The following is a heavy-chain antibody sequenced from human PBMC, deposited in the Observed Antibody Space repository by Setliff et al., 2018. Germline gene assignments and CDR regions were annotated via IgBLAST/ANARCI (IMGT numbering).Heavy chain of an antibody. Sequence: QPGGSLRLSCAASGFTFSSHGMHWVRQAPGKGLEWVAVIWYDGSNKYYADSVKGRFTISRDNSKNTLYLQMNSLRAEDTAVYYCASLKETNIAMTWGQGTMVTVSS. V-gene: IGHV3-33*01. J-gene: IGHJ3*01. CDR3: ASLKETNIAMT. CDR2: IWYDGSNK. CDR1: GFTFSSHG. D-gene: IGHD5-12*01.